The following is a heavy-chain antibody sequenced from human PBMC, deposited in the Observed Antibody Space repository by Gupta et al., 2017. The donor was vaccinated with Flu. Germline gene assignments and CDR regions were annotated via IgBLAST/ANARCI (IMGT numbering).Heavy chain of an antibody. V-gene: IGHV3-23*01. CDR2: SCVSGDRT. D-gene: IGHD2-8*02. Sequence: ASGFTFASTYITWGRQAAGKGPEWVSGSCVSGDRTYYADSVTGRFTISRDNSKKRVFLQMDSLRAEDSAVYYCANLHGWGYWGQGTLVTVSS. CDR3: ANLHGWGY. J-gene: IGHJ4*02. CDR1: GFTFASTY.